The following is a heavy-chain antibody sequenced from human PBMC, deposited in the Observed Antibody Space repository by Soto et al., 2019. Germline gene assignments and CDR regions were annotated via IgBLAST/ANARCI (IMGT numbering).Heavy chain of an antibody. J-gene: IGHJ4*02. CDR2: IYHSGST. CDR3: ARVRGYDSSGYFDY. V-gene: IGHV4-30-2*01. CDR1: GGSISSGSYS. Sequence: TLSLTCAVSGGSISSGSYSWSWIRQPPGKGLEWIGYIYHSGSTYYNPSLKSRVTISVDRSKNQFSLKLSSVTAADTAVYYCARVRGYDSSGYFDYWGQGTLVTVSS. D-gene: IGHD3-22*01.